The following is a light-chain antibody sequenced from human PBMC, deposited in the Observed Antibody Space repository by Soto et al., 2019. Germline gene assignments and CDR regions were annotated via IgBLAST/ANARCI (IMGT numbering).Light chain of an antibody. Sequence: EIVMTQSPATLSVSPGERATLSCRASQSVNSHLAFYHQKPGQAPRLLIYGASTRATGIPARFSGSGSGTEFTLAISSLQSEDFAVYYCQQYNNWPPITFGQGTRLEIK. CDR3: QQYNNWPPIT. V-gene: IGKV3-15*01. CDR1: QSVNSH. J-gene: IGKJ5*01. CDR2: GAS.